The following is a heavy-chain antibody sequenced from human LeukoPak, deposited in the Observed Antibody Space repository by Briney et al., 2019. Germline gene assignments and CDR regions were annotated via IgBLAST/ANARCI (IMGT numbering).Heavy chain of an antibody. CDR3: ARDREGYCSGGSCNYYFDY. CDR2: IIPIFGTA. CDR1: GGTFSSYA. Sequence: ASVKVSCKASGGTFSSYAISWVRQAPGQGLEWMGGIIPIFGTANYAQKFQGRVTITADESTSTAHMELSSLRSEDTAVYYRARDREGYCSGGSCNYYFDYWGQGTLVTVSS. D-gene: IGHD2-15*01. J-gene: IGHJ4*02. V-gene: IGHV1-69*13.